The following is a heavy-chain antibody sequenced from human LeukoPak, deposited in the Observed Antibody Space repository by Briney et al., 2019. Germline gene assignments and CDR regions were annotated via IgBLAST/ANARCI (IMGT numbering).Heavy chain of an antibody. Sequence: ASVKVSCKASGYTFTSYGISWVRQAPGQGLEWMGWISAYNGNTNYAQKLQGRVTMTTDTSTSTAYMELRSLRSDDTAVYYCARDSDYCSSTSCPRNLDYWGQGTLVTVSS. V-gene: IGHV1-18*01. J-gene: IGHJ4*02. D-gene: IGHD2-2*01. CDR3: ARDSDYCSSTSCPRNLDY. CDR2: ISAYNGNT. CDR1: GYTFTSYG.